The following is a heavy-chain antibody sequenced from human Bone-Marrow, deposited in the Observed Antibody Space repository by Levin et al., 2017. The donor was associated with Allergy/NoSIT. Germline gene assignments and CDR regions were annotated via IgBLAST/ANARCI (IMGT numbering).Heavy chain of an antibody. CDR3: AREDIVLVPEINYYYDYGMDV. Sequence: GGSLRLSCAASGFTFSSYWMSWVRQAPGKGLEWVANIKQDGSEKYYVDSVKGRFTISRDNAKNSLYLQMNSLRAEDTAVYYCAREDIVLVPEINYYYDYGMDVWGQGTTVTVSS. D-gene: IGHD2-2*01. CDR1: GFTFSSYW. V-gene: IGHV3-7*01. CDR2: IKQDGSEK. J-gene: IGHJ6*02.